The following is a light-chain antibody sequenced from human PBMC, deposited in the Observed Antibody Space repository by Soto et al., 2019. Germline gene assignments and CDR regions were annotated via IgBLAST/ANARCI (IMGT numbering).Light chain of an antibody. V-gene: IGKV3-20*01. CDR1: HSVSRTY. J-gene: IGKJ5*01. CDR3: QQFDDSVT. Sequence: EIVLTQSPGTLSLSPGERATLSCRASHSVSRTYLAWYQQRPGQAPRLLIFGASDRATGTPDRFSGSGSGTDFTLIISRLEPEDSAVYYCQQFDDSVTFGQGTRLEIK. CDR2: GAS.